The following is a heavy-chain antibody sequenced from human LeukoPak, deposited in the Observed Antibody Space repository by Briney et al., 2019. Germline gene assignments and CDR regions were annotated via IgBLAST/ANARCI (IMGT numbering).Heavy chain of an antibody. CDR2: IRGSGDRT. Sequence: PGGSLRLSCAASGFTFSSYAMSWVRQAPGKGLEWVSAIRGSGDRTHYADSVKGRFTISRDNSKNTLYLQMNSLRAEDTAVYYCAKVGGKEGWLQFDYFDYWGQGTLVTVSS. D-gene: IGHD5-24*01. CDR1: GFTFSSYA. V-gene: IGHV3-23*01. J-gene: IGHJ4*02. CDR3: AKVGGKEGWLQFDYFDY.